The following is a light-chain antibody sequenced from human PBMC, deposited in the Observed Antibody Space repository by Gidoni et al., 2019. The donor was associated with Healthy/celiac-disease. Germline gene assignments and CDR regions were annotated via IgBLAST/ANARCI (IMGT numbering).Light chain of an antibody. CDR2: EVS. J-gene: IGLJ2*01. CDR3: SSYTSSSTLVV. CDR1: SSDVGGYNY. Sequence: QSPMTQPASVSGSPGQSITISCTGTSSDVGGYNYVSWYQQHPGKAPKLMISEVSNRPSGVSKRFSGSKSGNTASLTISGLQAEDEADYYCSSYTSSSTLVVFGGGTKLTVL. V-gene: IGLV2-14*01.